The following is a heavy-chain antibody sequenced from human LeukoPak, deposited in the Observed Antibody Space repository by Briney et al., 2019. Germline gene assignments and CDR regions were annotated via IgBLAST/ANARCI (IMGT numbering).Heavy chain of an antibody. Sequence: SVKVSCKASGGTFSSYAISWVRQAPGQGLEWMGGIIPIFGRANYAQKFQGRVTITTDESTSTAYMELSSLRSEDTAVYYCAREFGKNYDFWSGYYNWFDPWGQGTLVTVSS. CDR1: GGTFSSYA. D-gene: IGHD3-3*01. CDR2: IIPIFGRA. J-gene: IGHJ5*02. V-gene: IGHV1-69*05. CDR3: AREFGKNYDFWSGYYNWFDP.